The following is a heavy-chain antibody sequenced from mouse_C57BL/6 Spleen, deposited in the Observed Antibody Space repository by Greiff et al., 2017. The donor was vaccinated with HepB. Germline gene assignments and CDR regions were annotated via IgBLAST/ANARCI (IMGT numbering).Heavy chain of an antibody. CDR1: GYSFTDYY. CDR3: ARETGYGGALQNY. J-gene: IGHJ3*01. D-gene: IGHD3-1*01. CDR2: INPYNGGT. Sequence: EVKLQESGPVLVKPGASVKMSCKASGYSFTDYYMNWVKQSHGKSLEWIGVINPYNGGTSYNQKFKGKATLTVDKSSSTAYMELNSQTSEDSAVYYCARETGYGGALQNYWGQGTLVTVSA. V-gene: IGHV1-19*01.